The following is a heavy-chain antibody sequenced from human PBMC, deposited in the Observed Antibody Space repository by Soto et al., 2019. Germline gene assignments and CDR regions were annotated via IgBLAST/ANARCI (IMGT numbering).Heavy chain of an antibody. CDR1: GGSFSGYY. CDR2: INHSGST. J-gene: IGHJ4*02. V-gene: IGHV4-34*01. Sequence: SETLSLTCAVYGGSFSGYYWSWIRQPPGKGLEWIGEINHSGSTNYNPSLKSRVPISVDTSKNQFSLKLSSVTAADTAVYYCARACSSTSCYGALTMVRGVRSTVFDYWGQGTLVTVSS. D-gene: IGHD2-2*01. CDR3: ARACSSTSCYGALTMVRGVRSTVFDY.